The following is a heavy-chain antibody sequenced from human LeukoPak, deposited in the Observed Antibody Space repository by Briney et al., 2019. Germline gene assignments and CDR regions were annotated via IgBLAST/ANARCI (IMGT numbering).Heavy chain of an antibody. Sequence: SETLSLTCTVSGDSISRYYWSWIRQPPGRGLEWIGYIYYSGSTNYNPSLKSRVTISVDTSKNQFSLKLSSVTAADTAVYYCARGVRDGGSYYFDYWGQGTLVTVSS. CDR2: IYYSGST. J-gene: IGHJ4*02. D-gene: IGHD1-26*01. CDR3: ARGVRDGGSYYFDY. V-gene: IGHV4-59*01. CDR1: GDSISRYY.